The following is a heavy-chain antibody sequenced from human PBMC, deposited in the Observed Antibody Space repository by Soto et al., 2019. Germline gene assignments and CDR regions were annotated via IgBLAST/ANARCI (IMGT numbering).Heavy chain of an antibody. CDR1: GFTFSDYY. J-gene: IGHJ4*02. D-gene: IGHD3-9*01. Sequence: QVQLVESGGGLVKPGGSLRLSCAASGFTFSDYYMSWIRQAPGKGLEWVSYISSSGSTIYYADSVKGRFTISRDNAKNSLYLQMNSLRAEDTAVYYCAREPVTGYYTPSAGDLDYWGQGTLVTVSS. CDR3: AREPVTGYYTPSAGDLDY. V-gene: IGHV3-11*01. CDR2: ISSSGSTI.